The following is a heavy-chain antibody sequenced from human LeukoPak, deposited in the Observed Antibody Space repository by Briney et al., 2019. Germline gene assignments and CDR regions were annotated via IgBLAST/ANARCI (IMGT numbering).Heavy chain of an antibody. Sequence: ASVKVSCKASGYTFTGYYMHWVRQAPGQGLEWMGWINPNSGGTNYAQKFQGWVTMIRDTSISTAYMELSRLRSDDTAVYYCARDQTGESMGGDAFDIWGQGTMVTVSS. CDR1: GYTFTGYY. J-gene: IGHJ3*02. CDR2: INPNSGGT. D-gene: IGHD3-10*01. V-gene: IGHV1-2*04. CDR3: ARDQTGESMGGDAFDI.